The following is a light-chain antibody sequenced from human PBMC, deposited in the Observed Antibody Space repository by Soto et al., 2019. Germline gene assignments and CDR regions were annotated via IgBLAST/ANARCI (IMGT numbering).Light chain of an antibody. CDR3: SSYTTSNTRQIV. CDR2: DVS. V-gene: IGLV2-14*03. Sequence: QSALTQPPSVSGSPAQSITISCTGTSSDVGGYNYVSWYQHHPGKAPKLMIFDVSNRPSGVSNRFSGSKSGNTASLTISGLQPEDEADYYCSSYTTSNTRQIVFGTGTKVTVL. J-gene: IGLJ1*01. CDR1: SSDVGGYNY.